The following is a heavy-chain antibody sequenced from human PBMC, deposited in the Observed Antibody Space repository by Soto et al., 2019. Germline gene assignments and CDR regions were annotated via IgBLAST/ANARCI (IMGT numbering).Heavy chain of an antibody. D-gene: IGHD3-10*01. V-gene: IGHV4-59*01. J-gene: IGHJ4*02. CDR3: ARDGYDGSGSPYPAY. Sequence: PSETLSLTCRVSGGSMSEYFWSWIRQSPGKGLEWIGYIYYLGSTDYNPSRKSRVTISVDTSKRQFSLRLTSVTAADTAVYYCARDGYDGSGSPYPAYWGPGTQVTVSS. CDR1: GGSMSEYF. CDR2: IYYLGST.